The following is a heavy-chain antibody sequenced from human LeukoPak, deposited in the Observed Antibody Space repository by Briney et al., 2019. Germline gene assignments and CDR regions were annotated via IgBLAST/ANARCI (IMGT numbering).Heavy chain of an antibody. D-gene: IGHD4-11*01. Sequence: GGSLRLSCAASGFTFSDYYMSWIRQAPGKGLEWVSYISSSGDTIYYADSVKGRFTISRDNAKNSLYLQMNSLRAEDTAVYYCARIDASSVTSLDYWGQGTLVTVSS. CDR1: GFTFSDYY. J-gene: IGHJ4*02. CDR2: ISSSGDTI. CDR3: ARIDASSVTSLDY. V-gene: IGHV3-11*04.